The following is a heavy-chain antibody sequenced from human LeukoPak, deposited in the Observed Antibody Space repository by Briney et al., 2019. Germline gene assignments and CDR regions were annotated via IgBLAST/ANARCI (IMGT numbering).Heavy chain of an antibody. J-gene: IGHJ6*02. Sequence: ASVKVSCKASGYTFTSYGISWVRQAPGQGLEWTGWISAYNGNTNYAQKLQGRVTMTTDTSTSTAYMELRSLRSDDTAVYYCARDRVFGVVPYYYYYYGMDVWGQGTTVTVSS. D-gene: IGHD3-3*01. CDR3: ARDRVFGVVPYYYYYYGMDV. CDR2: ISAYNGNT. CDR1: GYTFTSYG. V-gene: IGHV1-18*01.